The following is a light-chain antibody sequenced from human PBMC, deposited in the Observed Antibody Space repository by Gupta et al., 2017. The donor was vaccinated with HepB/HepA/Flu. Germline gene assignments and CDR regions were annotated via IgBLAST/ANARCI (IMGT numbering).Light chain of an antibody. CDR1: NIGSKS. CDR3: QVWDSSSDHVV. V-gene: IGLV3-21*04. CDR2: YDS. J-gene: IGLJ2*01. Sequence: SYVLPQPLSASVAPGKTARITCGGNNIGSKSVHWYQQKPGQAPVLVIYYDSDRPSGIPERFSGSNSGTTATLTISRVEAGDEADYYCQVWDSSSDHVVFGGGTKLTVL.